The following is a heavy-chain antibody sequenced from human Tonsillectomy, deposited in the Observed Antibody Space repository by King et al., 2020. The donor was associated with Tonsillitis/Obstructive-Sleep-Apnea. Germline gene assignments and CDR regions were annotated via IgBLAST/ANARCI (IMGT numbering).Heavy chain of an antibody. Sequence: VQLVESGGGLVQPGGSLRLSCAASGFTFSSYAMHWVRQAPGKGLEYVSAISSNGGSTYYANSVKGRFTISRDNSKNTLYLQMGSLRAEDMAEYYCATRLGDLSDAFDIWGQGTMVTVSS. CDR3: ATRLGDLSDAFDI. CDR1: GFTFSSYA. D-gene: IGHD6-25*01. CDR2: ISSNGGST. V-gene: IGHV3-64*01. J-gene: IGHJ3*02.